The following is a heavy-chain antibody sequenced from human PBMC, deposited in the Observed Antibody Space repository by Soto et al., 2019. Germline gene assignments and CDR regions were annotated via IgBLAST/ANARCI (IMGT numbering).Heavy chain of an antibody. J-gene: IGHJ4*02. CDR1: VCTFTGYY. D-gene: IGHD3-22*01. CDR2: INRNSGGT. V-gene: IGHV1-2*02. CDR3: ARRKGDYYDSSGYHYYFDY. Sequence: ASVKVSYKASVCTFTGYYMHWVRQAPGQGLEWMEWINRNSGGTKSAQKFQGRVTMTRDTSISTAYMELSRLRSDDTAVYYCARRKGDYYDSSGYHYYFDYWGQGTLVTVSS.